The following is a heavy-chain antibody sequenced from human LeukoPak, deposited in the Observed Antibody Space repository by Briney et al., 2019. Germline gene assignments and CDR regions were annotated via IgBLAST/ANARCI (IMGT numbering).Heavy chain of an antibody. V-gene: IGHV4-61*02. Sequence: KSSETLSLTCTVSGGPISSGNYYWSWIRQPAGKGLEWIGRIYTSGSTNYNPSLKSRVTMSVDTSKNQFSLKLSSVTAADTAVYYCASSPRSMAGILGYWGQGTLVTVSS. CDR1: GGPISSGNYY. D-gene: IGHD6-19*01. CDR2: IYTSGST. J-gene: IGHJ4*02. CDR3: ASSPRSMAGILGY.